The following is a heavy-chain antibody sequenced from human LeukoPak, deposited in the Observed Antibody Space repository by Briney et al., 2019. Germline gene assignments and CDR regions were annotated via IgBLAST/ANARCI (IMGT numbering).Heavy chain of an antibody. CDR1: GFTFSSYS. CDR2: ISSSSSYI. V-gene: IGHV3-21*01. J-gene: IGHJ3*01. Sequence: GGSLRLSCAASGFTFSSYSMNWVRQAPGKGLEWVSSISSSSSYIYYADSVKGRFTISRDNAQNSLYLQMHSLRAEDTAVYYCARESGWSTGPFGFDVWGQGTMVTVSS. D-gene: IGHD6-19*01. CDR3: ARESGWSTGPFGFDV.